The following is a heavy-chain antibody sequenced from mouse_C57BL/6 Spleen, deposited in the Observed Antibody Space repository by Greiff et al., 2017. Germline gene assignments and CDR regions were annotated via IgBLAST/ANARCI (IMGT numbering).Heavy chain of an antibody. CDR1: GFTFSSYT. CDR3: ARRGDYDV. V-gene: IGHV5-9*01. CDR2: ISGGGGNT. Sequence: EVKLMESGGGLVKPGGSLKLSCAASGFTFSSYTMSWVRQTPEKRLEWVATISGGGGNTYYPDSVKGRFTISRDNAKNTLYLQMSSLRSEDTALYYCARRGDYDVWGQGTLVTVSA. D-gene: IGHD2-4*01. J-gene: IGHJ3*01.